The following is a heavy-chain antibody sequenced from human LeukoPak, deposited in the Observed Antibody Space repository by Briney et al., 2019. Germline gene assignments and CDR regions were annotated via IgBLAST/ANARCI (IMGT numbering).Heavy chain of an antibody. V-gene: IGHV1-18*01. D-gene: IGHD6-13*01. CDR1: GGTFSSYG. Sequence: ASVKVSCKASGGTFSSYGISWVRQAPGQGLEWMGWISAYNGNTNYAQKLQGRVTMTTDTSTSTAYMELRSLRSDDTAVYYCARDSKQQPPLDYWGQGTLVTVSS. CDR3: ARDSKQQPPLDY. J-gene: IGHJ4*02. CDR2: ISAYNGNT.